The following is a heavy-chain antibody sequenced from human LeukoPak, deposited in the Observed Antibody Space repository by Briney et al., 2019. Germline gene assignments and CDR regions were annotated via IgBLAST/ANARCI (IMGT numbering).Heavy chain of an antibody. CDR2: ISSSSSTI. Sequence: PGGSLRLSCAASGFTFSSYGMNWVRQAPGKGLEWVSYISSSSSTIYYADSVKGRFTISRDNAKNSLYLQMNSLGAEDTAVYYCARDYNWLVPGAFDYWGQGTLVTVSS. CDR1: GFTFSSYG. CDR3: ARDYNWLVPGAFDY. D-gene: IGHD6-19*01. J-gene: IGHJ4*02. V-gene: IGHV3-48*01.